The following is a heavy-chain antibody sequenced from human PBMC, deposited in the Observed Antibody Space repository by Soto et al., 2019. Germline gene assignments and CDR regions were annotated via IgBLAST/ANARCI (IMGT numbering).Heavy chain of an antibody. CDR1: GGTFSSYA. CDR3: ARQGSNEYYYYGMDV. CDR2: IIPIFGTA. V-gene: IGHV1-69*12. J-gene: IGHJ6*02. Sequence: QVQLVQSGAEVKKPGSSVKVSCKASGGTFSSYAISWVRQAPGQGLEWMGGIIPIFGTADYAQKFQGRVTITADESTSTANMELSSRRSEDTAVYYCARQGSNEYYYYGMDVWGQGTTVTVSS. D-gene: IGHD3-10*01.